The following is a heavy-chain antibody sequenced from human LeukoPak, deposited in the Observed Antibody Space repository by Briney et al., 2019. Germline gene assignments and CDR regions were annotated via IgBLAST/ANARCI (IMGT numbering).Heavy chain of an antibody. CDR2: IYHSGGST. CDR1: NYSITFSYY. CDR3: ARDHTTLTGHIQYFDP. V-gene: IGHV4-38-2*02. J-gene: IGHJ5*02. Sequence: SETLSLTCTVSNYSITFSYYWGWIRQSPGKGLEWIGSIYHSGGSTFYNPSLESRLTMSVDTSKNQISLQMRSVTAEDTAVYYCARDHTTLTGHIQYFDPWGRGTLVTVSS. D-gene: IGHD1-20*01.